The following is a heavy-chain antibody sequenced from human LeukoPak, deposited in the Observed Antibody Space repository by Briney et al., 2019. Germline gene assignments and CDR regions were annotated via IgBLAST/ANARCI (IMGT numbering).Heavy chain of an antibody. Sequence: ASVKVSCKAPGYTFTNYHMHWVRQAPGQGLEWVGIINPNGGSTSYAQKFQGRVTMTRDTSTSSVYMELSSLRSDDTAVYYCARAEDTAMVTPWGQGTLVTVSS. J-gene: IGHJ4*02. V-gene: IGHV1-46*01. D-gene: IGHD5-18*01. CDR3: ARAEDTAMVTP. CDR2: INPNGGST. CDR1: GYTFTNYH.